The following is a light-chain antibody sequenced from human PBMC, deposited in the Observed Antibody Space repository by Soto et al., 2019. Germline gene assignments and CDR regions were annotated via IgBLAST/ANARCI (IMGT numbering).Light chain of an antibody. CDR1: QDITNY. J-gene: IGKJ2*01. Sequence: DIPMTQSPSSLSASVGDRVTITCQASQDITNYLNWLQLKPGKAPKVLIYDASNLETGVPSRFSGTGSGTHFSFIISSLQAADITTYYCQQYDSFPYTFGQGTKLEIK. V-gene: IGKV1-33*01. CDR3: QQYDSFPYT. CDR2: DAS.